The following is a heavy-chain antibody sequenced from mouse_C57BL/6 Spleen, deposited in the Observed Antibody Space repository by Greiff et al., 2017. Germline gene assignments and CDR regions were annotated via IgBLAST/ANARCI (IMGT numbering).Heavy chain of an antibody. CDR3: ARYPVRPYAMDY. CDR2: IYPGSGST. D-gene: IGHD3-2*02. J-gene: IGHJ4*01. V-gene: IGHV1-55*01. CDR1: GYTFTSYW. Sequence: QVQLKQPGAELVKPGASVKMSCKASGYTFTSYWITWVKQRPGQGLEWIGDIYPGSGSTNYNEKFKSKATLTVDTSSSTAYMQRSSLTSEDSAVYYCARYPVRPYAMDYWGQGTSVTVSS.